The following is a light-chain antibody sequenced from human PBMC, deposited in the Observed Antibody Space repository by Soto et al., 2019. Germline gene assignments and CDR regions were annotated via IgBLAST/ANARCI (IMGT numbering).Light chain of an antibody. Sequence: DILMTQSPSTLSASVGDRVSITCRASQSISKWMAWYQQKPGRAPELLIHDASILQSGVSSRVSGSGSGTEFTLTISSLQPDDSATDYGHHLYTYSHTFGQGTNLQIK. CDR1: QSISKW. CDR3: HHLYTYSHT. CDR2: DAS. J-gene: IGKJ2*01. V-gene: IGKV1-5*01.